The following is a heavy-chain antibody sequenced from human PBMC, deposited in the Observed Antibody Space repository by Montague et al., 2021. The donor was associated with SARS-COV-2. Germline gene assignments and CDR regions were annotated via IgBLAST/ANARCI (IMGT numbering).Heavy chain of an antibody. J-gene: IGHJ4*02. Sequence: SETLSLTCTVSGGSISSYYWSWIRQPPGKGLEWIGYIYYSGSTNYNPSLKSRVTISVDTSKNQFSLKLSSVTAAGTAVYYCASADMVRGVTVWGQGTLVTVSS. D-gene: IGHD3-10*01. CDR2: IYYSGST. CDR1: GGSISSYY. V-gene: IGHV4-59*01. CDR3: ASADMVRGVTV.